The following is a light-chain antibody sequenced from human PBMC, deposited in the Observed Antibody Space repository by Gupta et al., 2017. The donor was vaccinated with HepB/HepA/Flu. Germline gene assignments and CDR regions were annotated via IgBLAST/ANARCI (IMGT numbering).Light chain of an antibody. CDR2: GYK. V-gene: IGLV1-40*01. J-gene: IGLJ1*01. CDR1: SSNIGAGYD. CDR3: QSYDSTRSGCDV. Sequence: QSVLTQPPSVSGALGQRVTISCTGGSSNIGAGYDVHWYQQLPGKDPNLLIYGYKIRPSAGPNRCSVSTSGASASLAPNVLQAEEDADYYEQSYDSTRSGCDVFGAGTKLTVL.